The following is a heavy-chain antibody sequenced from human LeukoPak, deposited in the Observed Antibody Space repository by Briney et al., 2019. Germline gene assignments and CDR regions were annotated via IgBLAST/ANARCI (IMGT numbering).Heavy chain of an antibody. V-gene: IGHV3-48*04. D-gene: IGHD3-22*01. J-gene: IGHJ4*02. CDR3: ARVWYYDSFDY. CDR2: ISSSSSTI. CDR1: GFTFSSYS. Sequence: GGSLRLSCAASGFTFSSYSMNWVRQAPGKGLERVSYISSSSSTIYYADSVKGRFTISRDNAKNSLYLQMNSLRAEDTAVYYCARVWYYDSFDYWGQGTLVTVSS.